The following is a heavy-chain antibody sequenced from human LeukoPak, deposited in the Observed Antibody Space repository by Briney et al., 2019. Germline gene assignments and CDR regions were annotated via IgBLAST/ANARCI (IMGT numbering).Heavy chain of an antibody. J-gene: IGHJ4*02. CDR1: GLTFSSYW. V-gene: IGHV3-23*01. D-gene: IGHD2-15*01. Sequence: GGSLRLSCAASGLTFSSYWMHWVRQAPWKGLEWVSGISATGGSTYHADSVKGRFTFSRDNSKNTLYLQMNSLRAEDTAVYYCAKASFVVVVAATPYYFDYWGQGTLVTVSS. CDR2: ISATGGST. CDR3: AKASFVVVVAATPYYFDY.